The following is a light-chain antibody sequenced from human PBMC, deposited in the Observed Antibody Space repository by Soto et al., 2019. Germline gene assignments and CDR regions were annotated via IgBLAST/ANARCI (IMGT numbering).Light chain of an antibody. CDR2: GAS. CDR3: QLYGDSPMYT. V-gene: IGKV3-20*01. J-gene: IGKJ2*01. Sequence: EIVLTQSPGTLSLSPGERATLSCRASQSVSDSSLAWYHQKPGQAPRLLIYGASRRATGIPDTFRGSGSGTDFTLTISRLEPEDFAVYYCQLYGDSPMYTFGQGTKLEIK. CDR1: QSVSDSS.